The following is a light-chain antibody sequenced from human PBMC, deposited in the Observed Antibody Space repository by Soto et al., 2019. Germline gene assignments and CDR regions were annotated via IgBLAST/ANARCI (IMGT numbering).Light chain of an antibody. CDR2: DVS. CDR1: ISDVGGNKF. CDR3: SSFTGTNYV. Sequence: QSVLTQPASVSGSPRQSITISCTGTISDVGGNKFVSWYQQYPGKAPKLMICDVSNRPSGVSNRFSGSKSGNTASLTISGLQAEDEADYYCSSFTGTNYVFGTGTKLTVL. J-gene: IGLJ1*01. V-gene: IGLV2-14*03.